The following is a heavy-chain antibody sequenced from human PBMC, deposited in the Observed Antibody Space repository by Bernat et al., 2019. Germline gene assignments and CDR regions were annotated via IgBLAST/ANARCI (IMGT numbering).Heavy chain of an antibody. J-gene: IGHJ4*01. CDR1: GFTFSTYE. D-gene: IGHD2-21*01. CDR3: ASLPYRVHY. CDR2: ISSSGSTI. V-gene: IGHV3-48*03. Sequence: EVQLVESGGVLVQPGGSLRLSCRASGFTFSTYEMNWVRKAPGTGLEWISYISSSGSTIYYSDCVKGRVLISRDTARTSEYLQMNRLRAEDTAVYYCASLPYRVHYWGQGTLVTVSS.